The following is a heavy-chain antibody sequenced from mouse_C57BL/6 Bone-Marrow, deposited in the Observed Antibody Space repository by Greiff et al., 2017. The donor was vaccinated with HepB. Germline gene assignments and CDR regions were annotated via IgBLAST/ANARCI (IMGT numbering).Heavy chain of an antibody. D-gene: IGHD2-4*01. V-gene: IGHV1-5*01. CDR2: IYPGNSDN. CDR3: TRLALRPPDY. J-gene: IGHJ2*01. CDR1: GYTFTSYW. Sequence: VHVKQSGTVLARPGASVKMSCKTSGYTFTSYWMHWVKQRPGQGLEWIGAIYPGNSDNSYNQNFKGKAKLTAVTSASTAYMELSSLTNEDSADYYCTRLALRPPDYGDQGTALTVSS.